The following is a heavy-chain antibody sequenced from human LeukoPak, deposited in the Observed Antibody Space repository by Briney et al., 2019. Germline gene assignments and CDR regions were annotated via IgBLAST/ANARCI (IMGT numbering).Heavy chain of an antibody. CDR2: ISSSGSTI. Sequence: GGSLRLSCAASGFTFSDYYMSWIRQAPGKGLEWVSYISSSGSTIYYADSVKGRFTISRDNAKNSLYLQMNGLRAEDTAVYYCARLYYYDSSGYYNDYWGQGTLVTVSS. CDR3: ARLYYYDSSGYYNDY. J-gene: IGHJ4*02. D-gene: IGHD3-22*01. V-gene: IGHV3-11*01. CDR1: GFTFSDYY.